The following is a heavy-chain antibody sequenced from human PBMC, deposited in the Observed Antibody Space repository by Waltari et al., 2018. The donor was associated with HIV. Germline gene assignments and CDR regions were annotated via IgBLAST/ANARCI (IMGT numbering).Heavy chain of an antibody. CDR2: IYTGVST. CDR3: ASPDTTMVHGHYYFYHMDV. D-gene: IGHD5-18*01. CDR1: GFTVSSNY. J-gene: IGHJ6*02. Sequence: EVQLVESGGGLVQPGGSLRLSCAASGFTVSSNYMSWVRQAPGKGLEWVAIIYTGVSTYYAHSVKGRFTISRDNSKNTLHLQMNSLRAEDTAVYYCASPDTTMVHGHYYFYHMDVWGQGTTVTVSS. V-gene: IGHV3-66*01.